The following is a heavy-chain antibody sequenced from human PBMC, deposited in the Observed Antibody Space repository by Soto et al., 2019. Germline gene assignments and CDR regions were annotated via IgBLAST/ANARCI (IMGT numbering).Heavy chain of an antibody. Sequence: QVQLVQSGAEVKKPGSSVKVSCKASGGPFSNDIITWVRQAPGQGLEWMGRIIPLLNIANYAQKFQGRVTITADRSTCTAYIELNSLRSEDTAVYYCARDSPSGSTFSGYDAIDYWGQGTLVTVST. CDR1: GGPFSNDI. CDR3: ARDSPSGSTFSGYDAIDY. D-gene: IGHD5-12*01. CDR2: IIPLLNIA. V-gene: IGHV1-69*08. J-gene: IGHJ4*02.